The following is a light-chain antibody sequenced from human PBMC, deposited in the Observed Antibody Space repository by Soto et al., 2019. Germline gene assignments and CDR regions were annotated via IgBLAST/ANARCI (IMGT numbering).Light chain of an antibody. CDR3: QAYDYSLTAFV. CDR2: GNR. V-gene: IGLV1-40*01. Sequence: QSVLTQPPSVSGVPGQRATISCTGHNSNLGAGYDVHWYQQLPGAAPKLVVFGNRNRPSGVPERFSGSKSGTSASLAITGLQAEDEADYYCQAYDYSLTAFVFGGGTKLTVL. CDR1: NSNLGAGYD. J-gene: IGLJ3*02.